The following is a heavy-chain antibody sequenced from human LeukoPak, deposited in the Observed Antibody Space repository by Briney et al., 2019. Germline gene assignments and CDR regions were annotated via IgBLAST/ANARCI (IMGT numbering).Heavy chain of an antibody. Sequence: GGSPRLSCSASGFTVSSNYMSWVRQAPGKGLEWVSILYSAGSTYYSDSVRGRFTISRGSSKNTVCLQMNSLRAEDTAVYYCASGGLGARKYYSDPFHYWGQGTLVTVSS. CDR2: LYSAGST. D-gene: IGHD3-10*01. CDR3: ASGGLGARKYYSDPFHY. J-gene: IGHJ4*02. V-gene: IGHV3-53*01. CDR1: GFTVSSNY.